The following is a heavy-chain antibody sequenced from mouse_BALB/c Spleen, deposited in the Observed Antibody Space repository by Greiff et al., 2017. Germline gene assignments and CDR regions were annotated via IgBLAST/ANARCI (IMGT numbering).Heavy chain of an antibody. CDR3: ARGYDYDGRFAY. D-gene: IGHD2-4*01. V-gene: IGHV1S29*02. Sequence: EVKLMESGPELVKPGASVKISCKASGYTFTDYNMHWVKQSHGKSLEWIGYIYPYNGGTGYNQKFKSKATLTVDNSSSTAYMELRSLTSEDSAVYYCARGYDYDGRFAYWGQGTLVTVSA. CDR2: IYPYNGGT. J-gene: IGHJ3*01. CDR1: GYTFTDYN.